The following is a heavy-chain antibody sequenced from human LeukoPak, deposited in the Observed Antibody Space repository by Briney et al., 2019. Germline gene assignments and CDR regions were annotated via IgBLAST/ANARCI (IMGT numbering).Heavy chain of an antibody. J-gene: IGHJ4*02. D-gene: IGHD3-16*02. CDR1: GGSISSYY. CDR2: IYYSGST. Sequence: SETLSLTCTVSGGSISSYYWSWIRQPPGKGLEWIGYIYYSGSTNYNPSLKSRVTISVDTSKNQFSLKLSSVTAADTAVYYCARLHDYVWGSYRTYYFDYWGQGTLVTVSS. CDR3: ARLHDYVWGSYRTYYFDY. V-gene: IGHV4-59*08.